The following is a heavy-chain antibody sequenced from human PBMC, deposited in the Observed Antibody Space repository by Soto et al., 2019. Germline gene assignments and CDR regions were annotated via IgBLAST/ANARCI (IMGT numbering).Heavy chain of an antibody. CDR2: IYYSGST. V-gene: IGHV4-39*02. J-gene: IGHJ6*02. CDR3: AREVEAAAGYYYYYGMDV. Sequence: PSETLSLTCTVSGGSISSSSYYWGWIRQPPGKGLEWIGSIYYSGSTYYNPSLKSRVTISVDTSKNQFSLKLSSVTAADTAVYYCAREVEAAAGYYYYYGMDVWGQGTAVTVSS. CDR1: GGSISSSSYY. D-gene: IGHD6-13*01.